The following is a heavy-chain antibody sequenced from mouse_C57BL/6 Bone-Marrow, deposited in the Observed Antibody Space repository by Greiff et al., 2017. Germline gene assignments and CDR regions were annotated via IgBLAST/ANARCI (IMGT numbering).Heavy chain of an antibody. D-gene: IGHD4-1*01. Sequence: QVQLKESGPGLVQPSQSLSITCTVSGFSLTSYGVHWVRQSPGTGLEWLGVIWSGGSTDYNAAFISRLSISKDNSKSHVCFKMNSLQADDTAIYYWARKGELGQIDYWGQGPTLTVSS. V-gene: IGHV2-2*01. CDR3: ARKGELGQIDY. J-gene: IGHJ2*01. CDR1: GFSLTSYG. CDR2: IWSGGST.